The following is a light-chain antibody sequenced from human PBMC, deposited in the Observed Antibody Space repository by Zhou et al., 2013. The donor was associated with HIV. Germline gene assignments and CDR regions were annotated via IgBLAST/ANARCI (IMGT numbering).Light chain of an antibody. J-gene: IGKJ5*01. V-gene: IGKV1-9*01. CDR3: QQLNTFPLT. CDR2: DTS. Sequence: DIQMTQSPSSLSASVGDRVTITCRASQGISSYLAWYQQKPGKAPNFLIYDTSTLQSGVPSRFSGSGSGTNFTLTISSLQPEDFATYYCQQLNTFPLTFGQGTRLEIK. CDR1: QGISSY.